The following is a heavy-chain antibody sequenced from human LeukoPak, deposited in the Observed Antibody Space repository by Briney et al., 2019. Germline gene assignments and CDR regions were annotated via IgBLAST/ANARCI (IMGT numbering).Heavy chain of an antibody. CDR2: IKQDGSEK. CDR3: ARDTPHDYGEVDY. D-gene: IGHD4-17*01. CDR1: GFTFSSYW. J-gene: IGHJ4*02. Sequence: GGSLRLSCAASGFTFSSYWMSWVRQAPGKGLEWVANIKQDGSEKYYVDSVKGRFTISRDNAKNSLYLQMSSLRAEDTAVYYCARDTPHDYGEVDYWGQGTLVTVSS. V-gene: IGHV3-7*01.